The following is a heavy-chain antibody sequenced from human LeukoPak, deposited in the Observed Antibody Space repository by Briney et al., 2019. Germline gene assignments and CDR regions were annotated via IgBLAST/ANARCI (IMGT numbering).Heavy chain of an antibody. D-gene: IGHD3-3*01. CDR3: TTIPELRFLEWLLPFDY. Sequence: GGSLRLSCAASRFTFSYAWMTWVRQAPGKGLEWVGRIKSKTDGGTTDYAAPVKGRFTISRDDSKNTLYLQMNSLKTEDTAVYYCTTIPELRFLEWLLPFDYWGQGTLVTVSS. CDR2: IKSKTDGGTT. CDR1: RFTFSYAW. J-gene: IGHJ4*02. V-gene: IGHV3-15*01.